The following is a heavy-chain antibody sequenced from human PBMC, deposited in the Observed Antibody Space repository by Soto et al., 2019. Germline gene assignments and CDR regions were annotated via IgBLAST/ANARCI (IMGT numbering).Heavy chain of an antibody. J-gene: IGHJ4*02. CDR1: GGSVSSGGYY. Sequence: PSESLSLSCAVSGGSVSSGGYYWSWIRQPPGKGLEWIGYVYYSGTTNYNPSLKSRVTISVDLSKNRFSLRLSSVTTADTALYYCARTTAVPNTLRSRYFFDYWGQGTLVTFSS. D-gene: IGHD4-17*01. CDR2: VYYSGTT. CDR3: ARTTAVPNTLRSRYFFDY. V-gene: IGHV4-61*08.